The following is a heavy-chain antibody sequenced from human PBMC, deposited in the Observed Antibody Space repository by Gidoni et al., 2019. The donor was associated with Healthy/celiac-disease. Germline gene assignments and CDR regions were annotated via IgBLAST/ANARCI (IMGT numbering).Heavy chain of an antibody. CDR2: IIPIFGTA. V-gene: IGHV1-69*01. CDR3: ARAGDGYSSSWWDGDY. D-gene: IGHD6-13*01. J-gene: IGHJ4*02. CDR1: GGTVSSCA. Sequence: QVQLVQSGAEVKKPGSSVKVSCKASGGTVSSCAIRWVRQAPGQGLEWMGGIIPIFGTANYAQKFQGRVTITADESTSTAYMELSSLRSEDTAVYYCARAGDGYSSSWWDGDYWGQGTLVTVSS.